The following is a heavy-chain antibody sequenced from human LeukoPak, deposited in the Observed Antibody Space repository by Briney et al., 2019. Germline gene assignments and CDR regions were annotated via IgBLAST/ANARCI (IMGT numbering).Heavy chain of an antibody. CDR1: GFTFSGYP. Sequence: GGSLRLSCAASGFTFSGYPMHWVRQAPGKGLVWVSRINTDGSITNYADSVKGRFSISRDNAKNTLYLQMSSLRAEDTAVYYCARDRGPRTGFMVREAYDYWGQGTLVTVSS. V-gene: IGHV3-74*01. CDR3: ARDRGPRTGFMVREAYDY. J-gene: IGHJ4*02. CDR2: INTDGSIT. D-gene: IGHD3-10*01.